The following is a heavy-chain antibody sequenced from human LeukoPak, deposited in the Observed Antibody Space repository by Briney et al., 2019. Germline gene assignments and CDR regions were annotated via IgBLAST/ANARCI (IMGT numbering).Heavy chain of an antibody. D-gene: IGHD3-10*01. J-gene: IGHJ5*02. Sequence: SETLSLTCTVSGGSISSYCWSWIRQPPGKGLEWIGYIYYSGSTNYNPSLKSRVTISVDTSKNQFSLKLSSVTAADTAVYYCASSYYYGSGSYYNWFDPWGQGTLVTVSS. CDR3: ASSYYYGSGSYYNWFDP. CDR1: GGSISSYC. V-gene: IGHV4-59*01. CDR2: IYYSGST.